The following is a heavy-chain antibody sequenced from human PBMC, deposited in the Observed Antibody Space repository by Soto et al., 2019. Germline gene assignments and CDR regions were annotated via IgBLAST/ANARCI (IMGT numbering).Heavy chain of an antibody. Sequence: GGSLRLSCAASGFTFSSYGMHWVRQAPGKGLEWVAVISYDGSNKYYADSVKGRFTISRDNSKNTLYLQMNSLRAEDTAVYYCAKAGSIPSGSTGYDYWGQGTLVTVS. CDR1: GFTFSSYG. J-gene: IGHJ4*02. D-gene: IGHD3-3*01. CDR3: AKAGSIPSGSTGYDY. CDR2: ISYDGSNK. V-gene: IGHV3-30*18.